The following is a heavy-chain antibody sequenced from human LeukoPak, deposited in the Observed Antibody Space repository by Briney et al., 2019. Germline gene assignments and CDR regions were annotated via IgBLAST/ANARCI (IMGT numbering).Heavy chain of an antibody. J-gene: IGHJ5*02. Sequence: GGSLRLSCAASGFTFSSYGMSWVRQAPGKGLEWVSAISGSGGSTYYADSVKGRFTIFRDNSKNTLYLQMNSLRAEDTAVYYCARDQGVDHYGDYVRWFDPWGQGTLVTVSS. CDR1: GFTFSSYG. V-gene: IGHV3-23*01. CDR2: ISGSGGST. D-gene: IGHD4-17*01. CDR3: ARDQGVDHYGDYVRWFDP.